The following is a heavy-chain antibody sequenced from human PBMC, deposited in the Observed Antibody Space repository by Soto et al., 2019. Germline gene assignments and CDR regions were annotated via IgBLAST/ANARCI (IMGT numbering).Heavy chain of an antibody. Sequence: SETLSLTCAVYGGSFSGYYWSWIRQPPGKGLEWIGEINHSGSTNYNPSLKSRVTISVDTSKNQFSLKLSSVTAADTAVYYCARVGDIVVVVASTGWFDPWGQGTLVTVSS. D-gene: IGHD2-15*01. J-gene: IGHJ5*02. V-gene: IGHV4-34*01. CDR2: INHSGST. CDR1: GGSFSGYY. CDR3: ARVGDIVVVVASTGWFDP.